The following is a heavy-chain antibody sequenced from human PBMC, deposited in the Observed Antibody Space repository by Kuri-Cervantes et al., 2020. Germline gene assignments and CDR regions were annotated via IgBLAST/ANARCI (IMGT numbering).Heavy chain of an antibody. D-gene: IGHD1-7*01. Sequence: GESLKISCAASGFTFSSYGMHWVRQAPGKGLEWVAVISYDGSNKYYADAVKGRFTISRDNSKNTLYLQMNSLRSEDTAVYYCARDPWAGTTGNWFDPWGQGTLVTVSS. J-gene: IGHJ5*02. CDR2: ISYDGSNK. CDR3: ARDPWAGTTGNWFDP. CDR1: GFTFSSYG. V-gene: IGHV3-30*03.